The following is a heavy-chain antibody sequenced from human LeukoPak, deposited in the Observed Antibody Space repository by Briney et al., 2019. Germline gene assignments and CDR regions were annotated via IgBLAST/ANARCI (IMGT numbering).Heavy chain of an antibody. CDR1: GGSISSYY. Sequence: SETLSLTCTVSGGSISSYYWSWIQQPAGKGLEWIGRIYTSGSTNYNPSLKSRVTMSVDASKNQFSLKLSSVTAADTAVYYCARDGGFFGVANYYFDYWGQGTLVTVSS. CDR2: IYTSGST. V-gene: IGHV4-4*07. J-gene: IGHJ4*02. CDR3: ARDGGFFGVANYYFDY. D-gene: IGHD3-3*01.